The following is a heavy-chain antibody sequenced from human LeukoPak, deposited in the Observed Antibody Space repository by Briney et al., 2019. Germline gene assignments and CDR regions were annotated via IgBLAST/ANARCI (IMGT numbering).Heavy chain of an antibody. CDR3: ARYYCSGGSCYSHNWFDP. D-gene: IGHD2-15*01. CDR1: GYTFTSYG. J-gene: IGHJ5*02. CDR2: ISAYNGNT. Sequence: ASVRVSCKASGYTFTSYGISWVRQAPGQGLEWMGWISAYNGNTNYAQKLQGRVTMTTDTSTSTAYTELRSLRSDDTAVYYCARYYCSGGSCYSHNWFDPWGQGTLVTVSS. V-gene: IGHV1-18*01.